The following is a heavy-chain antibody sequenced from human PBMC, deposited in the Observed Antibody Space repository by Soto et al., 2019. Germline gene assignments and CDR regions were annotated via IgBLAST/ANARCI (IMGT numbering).Heavy chain of an antibody. D-gene: IGHD6-19*01. CDR2: IYYSGST. CDR3: ARVSSSGWPGYLVGGFDY. Sequence: QVQLQESGPGLVKPSQTLSLTCTVSGGSISSGGYYWSWIRQHPGKGLEWIGYIYYSGSTYYNPSLKSRVTISVDTSKNQSSLNLSSVTAADTAVYYCARVSSSGWPGYLVGGFDYWGQGTLVTVSS. V-gene: IGHV4-31*03. CDR1: GGSISSGGYY. J-gene: IGHJ4*02.